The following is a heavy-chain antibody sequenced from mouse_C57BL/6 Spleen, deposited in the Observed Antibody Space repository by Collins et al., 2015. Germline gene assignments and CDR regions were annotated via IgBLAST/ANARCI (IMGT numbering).Heavy chain of an antibody. Sequence: EVQLVESGGGLVKPGGSLKLSCAASGFTFSSYAMSWVRQSPEKRLEWVAEISSGGSYTYYPDTVTGRFTISRDNAKNTLYLEMSSLRSEDTAMYYCAKYGSSYWYFDVWGAGTTVTVSS. V-gene: IGHV5-9-4*01. CDR2: ISSGGSYT. CDR1: GFTFSSYA. D-gene: IGHD1-1*01. CDR3: AKYGSSYWYFDV. J-gene: IGHJ1*01.